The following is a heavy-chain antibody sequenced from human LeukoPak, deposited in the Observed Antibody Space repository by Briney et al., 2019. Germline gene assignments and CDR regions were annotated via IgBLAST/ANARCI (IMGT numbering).Heavy chain of an antibody. V-gene: IGHV3-30*18. CDR1: GFTFSSYG. D-gene: IGHD3-10*01. CDR2: ISYDGSNK. Sequence: GGSLRLSCAASGFTFSSYGMHWVRQAPGKGLEWVAVISYDGSNKYYADSVKGRFTISRDNSKNTLYLQMNSLRAEDTAVYYCAKDLQDYYGSGSYGGGFDHWGQGTLVTVSS. J-gene: IGHJ4*02. CDR3: AKDLQDYYGSGSYGGGFDH.